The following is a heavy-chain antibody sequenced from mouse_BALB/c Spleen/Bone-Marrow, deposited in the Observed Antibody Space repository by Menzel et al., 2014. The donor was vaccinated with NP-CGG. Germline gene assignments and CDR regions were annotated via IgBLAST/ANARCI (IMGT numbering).Heavy chain of an antibody. V-gene: IGHV5-12-1*01. CDR2: ISSGGSNT. Sequence: DVHLVESGGGLVKPGGSLKFSCAASGFAFSGYDMSWVRQTPEKRLEWVAYISSGGSNTYYPDTVKGRFTISRDNAKNTLYLQMNNLKSEDTAMYYCARQRGYAYAMDYWGQGISVTVSS. CDR3: ARQRGYAYAMDY. J-gene: IGHJ4*01. CDR1: GFAFSGYD. D-gene: IGHD2-2*01.